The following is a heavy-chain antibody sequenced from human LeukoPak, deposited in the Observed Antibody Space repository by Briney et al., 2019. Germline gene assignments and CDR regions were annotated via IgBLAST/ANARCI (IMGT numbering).Heavy chain of an antibody. J-gene: IGHJ4*02. CDR1: GFTVSSNY. D-gene: IGHD1-26*01. CDR3: VTRSGSYYY. V-gene: IGHV3-53*01. Sequence: PGGSLRLSCAASGFTVSSNYMSWVRQAPGKGLEWVSVIYNAGDRYYADSVKGRFTISRDSSKNTLYPQVNSLRAEDTAVYYCVTRSGSYYYWGQGILVTVSS. CDR2: IYNAGDR.